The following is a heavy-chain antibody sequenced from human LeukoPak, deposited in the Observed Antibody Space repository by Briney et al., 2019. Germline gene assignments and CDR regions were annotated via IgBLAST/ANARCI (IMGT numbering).Heavy chain of an antibody. CDR2: IHSSGTT. J-gene: IGHJ5*02. Sequence: SETLSLTCTVSGDSISGYYWSWIRQPPGRGLEWIAFIHSSGTTNYSPSLKSRVSISVDTSNNQFSLNVNSVTAADTAVYYCARGGASSEWFDPWGQGTLVTVSS. V-gene: IGHV4-59*01. D-gene: IGHD6-25*01. CDR3: ARGGASSEWFDP. CDR1: GDSISGYY.